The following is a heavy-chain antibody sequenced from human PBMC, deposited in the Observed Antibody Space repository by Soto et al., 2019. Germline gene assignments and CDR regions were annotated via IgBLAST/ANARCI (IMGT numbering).Heavy chain of an antibody. CDR1: GGTFSSYA. CDR3: VRDGGDFWSGSYYYYYGMDV. Sequence: QVQLVQSGAEVKKPGSSVKVSCKASGGTFSSYAISWVRQAPGQGLEWMGGNIPIFGTANYAQKFQGRVTINADKSTSTAYMELSSLRSEDTAVYYCVRDGGDFWSGSYYYYYGMDVWGQGTTVTVSS. D-gene: IGHD3-3*01. J-gene: IGHJ6*02. V-gene: IGHV1-69*06. CDR2: NIPIFGTA.